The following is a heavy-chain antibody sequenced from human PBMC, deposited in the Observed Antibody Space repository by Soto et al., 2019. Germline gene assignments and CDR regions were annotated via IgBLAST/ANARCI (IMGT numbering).Heavy chain of an antibody. Sequence: QVPLLQSGPGLVKPSQTLSLTCAISGDSVSSTSAVWNWIRQSPSRGLEWLGSPYYRSKWSAELPISVNSRITINPYTSQNHFSLHLNSITPDDTAAYYCARGGAAAGFDYLGQGTLVTFSS. CDR2: PYYRSKWSA. CDR1: GDSVSSTSAV. V-gene: IGHV6-1*01. J-gene: IGHJ4*02. D-gene: IGHD6-13*01. CDR3: ARGGAAAGFDY.